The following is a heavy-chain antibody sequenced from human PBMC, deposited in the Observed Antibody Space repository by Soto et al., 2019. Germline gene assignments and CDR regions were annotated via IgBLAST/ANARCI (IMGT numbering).Heavy chain of an antibody. CDR1: GGSISSYY. CDR2: IYYSGRT. CDR3: ARGYGDYVDI. D-gene: IGHD4-17*01. V-gene: IGHV4-59*01. J-gene: IGHJ3*02. Sequence: QVQLQESGPGLVKPSETLSLTCTVSGGSISSYYWSWIRQPPGKGLEWIGYIYYSGRTNYNPTLKSGVTISVDTSKNQFSLKLSSVTAADTAVYYCARGYGDYVDIWGQGTMVTVSS.